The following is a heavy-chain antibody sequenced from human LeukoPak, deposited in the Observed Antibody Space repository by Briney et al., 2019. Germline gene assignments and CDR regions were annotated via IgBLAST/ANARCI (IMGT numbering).Heavy chain of an antibody. J-gene: IGHJ5*02. D-gene: IGHD3-10*01. V-gene: IGHV4-59*12. CDR2: IYHTGST. CDR1: GGSISTYY. Sequence: PSETLSLTCTVSGGSISTYYLSWIRQPPGKGLEWIGYIYHTGSTSYNPSLKGRVTISVDTSKSQFSLKLTSVTAADTAVYYCARSWHGSGTLDWFDPWGQGTLVTVSS. CDR3: ARSWHGSGTLDWFDP.